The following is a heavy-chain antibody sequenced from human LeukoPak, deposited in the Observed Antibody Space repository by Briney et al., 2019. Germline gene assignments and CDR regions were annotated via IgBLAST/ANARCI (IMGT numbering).Heavy chain of an antibody. CDR3: ARHSGYHSTMFLDY. CDR2: ITAIFRTA. D-gene: IGHD3-22*01. CDR1: GGTFSSYA. J-gene: IGHJ4*02. Sequence: SVKVSCKASGGTFSSYAISWVRQAPGQGLEWMGGITAIFRTANYAQKFQGRVTITADEFMSTVYMELSSLRSEDTAVYYCARHSGYHSTMFLDYWGQGTLVTVSS. V-gene: IGHV1-69*13.